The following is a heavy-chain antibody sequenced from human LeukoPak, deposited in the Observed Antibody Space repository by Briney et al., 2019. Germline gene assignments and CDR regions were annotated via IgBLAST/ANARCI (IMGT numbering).Heavy chain of an antibody. J-gene: IGHJ6*04. CDR2: ISSSSSYI. Sequence: GGSLRLSCAASGFTFSSYSMNWVRQAPGKGLEWVSSISSSSSYIYYADSVKGRFTISRDNAKNSLYLQMNSLRAEDTAVYYCARDGDIVVVPAAIQRNYYYYYGMDVWGKGTTVTVSS. V-gene: IGHV3-21*01. D-gene: IGHD2-2*01. CDR1: GFTFSSYS. CDR3: ARDGDIVVVPAAIQRNYYYYYGMDV.